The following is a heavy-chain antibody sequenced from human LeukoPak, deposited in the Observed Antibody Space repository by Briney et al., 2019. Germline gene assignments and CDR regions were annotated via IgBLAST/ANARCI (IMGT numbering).Heavy chain of an antibody. CDR3: LRGDSRDF. D-gene: IGHD3-22*01. J-gene: IGHJ4*02. CDR2: INSVGTTT. CDR1: GFAFSTYT. Sequence: GGSLGLSCAACGFAFSTYTMNWARQAPGKGLEWVASINSVGTTTHYAFSVKGRFTISRDNAQNVLYLQMNGLRGDDAAVYYCLRGDSRDFWGQGTLVTVSS. V-gene: IGHV3-21*06.